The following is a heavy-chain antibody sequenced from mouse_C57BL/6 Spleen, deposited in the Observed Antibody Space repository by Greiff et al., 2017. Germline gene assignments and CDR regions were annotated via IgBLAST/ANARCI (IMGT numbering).Heavy chain of an antibody. Sequence: EVKLMESGGGLVKPGGSLKLSCAASGFTFSSYAMSWVRQTPEKRLEWVATISDGGSYTYYPDNVKGRFTISRDNAKNNLYLQMSHLKSEDTAMYYCARERRLGNYGGYFDVWGTGTTVTVSS. CDR3: ARERRLGNYGGYFDV. CDR2: ISDGGSYT. J-gene: IGHJ1*03. V-gene: IGHV5-4*01. CDR1: GFTFSSYA. D-gene: IGHD2-1*01.